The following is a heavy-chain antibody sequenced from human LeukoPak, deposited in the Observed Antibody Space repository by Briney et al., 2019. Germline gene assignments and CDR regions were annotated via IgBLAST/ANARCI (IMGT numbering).Heavy chain of an antibody. Sequence: GGSLRLSCAASGFTFSSYAMSWVRQAPGKGLEWVSAISGSGGSTYYADSVKGRFTISRDSSKNTLYLQMSSLRAEDTAVYYCAKDGDGYFDYWGQGTLVTVSS. J-gene: IGHJ4*02. V-gene: IGHV3-23*01. CDR2: ISGSGGST. CDR1: GFTFSSYA. D-gene: IGHD2-2*03. CDR3: AKDGDGYFDY.